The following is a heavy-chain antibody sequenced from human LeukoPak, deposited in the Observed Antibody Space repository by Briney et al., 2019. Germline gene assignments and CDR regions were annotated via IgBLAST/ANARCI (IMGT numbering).Heavy chain of an antibody. D-gene: IGHD2-8*01. Sequence: ASVKVSCKASGYTFTGYYVHWVRQAPGQGLEWMGWINPNSGGTNYAQKFQGRVTMTRDTSISTAYMELSRLRSDDTAVYYCARDYSAGCTNGCWGQGTLVTVSS. CDR2: INPNSGGT. V-gene: IGHV1-2*02. CDR1: GYTFTGYY. J-gene: IGHJ4*02. CDR3: ARDYSAGCTNGC.